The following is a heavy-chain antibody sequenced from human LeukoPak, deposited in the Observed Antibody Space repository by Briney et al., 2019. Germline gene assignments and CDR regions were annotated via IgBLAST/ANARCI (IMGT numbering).Heavy chain of an antibody. CDR3: ARVDAAARFPFDY. V-gene: IGHV4-39*07. CDR1: GGSVSRSPYY. D-gene: IGHD2-2*01. CDR2: IYYSGST. Sequence: KASETLSLTCTVSGGSVSRSPYYWGWIRQPPVKGLEWIGNIYYSGSTYYNPSLKSRVTISVDTSKNQFSLKVTSVTAADTAVYYCARVDAAARFPFDYWGQGTLVTVSS. J-gene: IGHJ4*02.